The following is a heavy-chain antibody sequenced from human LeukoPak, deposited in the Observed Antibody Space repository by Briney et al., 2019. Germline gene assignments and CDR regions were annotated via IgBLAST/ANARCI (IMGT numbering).Heavy chain of an antibody. D-gene: IGHD1-26*01. CDR1: GGSISSYY. CDR2: IYTSGST. Sequence: SETLSLTCTVSGGSISSYYWSWLRQPPGKGLEWIGYIYTSGSTNYNPSLKSRVTISVDTSKNQFSLKLSSVTAADTAVYYCARGDSGSYYENDYWGQGTLVTVSS. CDR3: ARGDSGSYYENDY. V-gene: IGHV4-4*09. J-gene: IGHJ4*02.